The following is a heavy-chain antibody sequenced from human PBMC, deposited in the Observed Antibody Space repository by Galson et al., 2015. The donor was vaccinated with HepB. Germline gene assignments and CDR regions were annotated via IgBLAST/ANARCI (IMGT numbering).Heavy chain of an antibody. J-gene: IGHJ4*02. V-gene: IGHV6-1*01. Sequence: CAISGDSVSSNSAAWNWIRQSPSRGLEWLGRTYYRSKWYNDYAVSVKSRITINPDTSKNQFSLQLNSVTPEDTAVYYCARDPFVLLWFGELLSTGYYFDYWGQGTLVTVSS. CDR3: ARDPFVLLWFGELLSTGYYFDY. D-gene: IGHD3-10*01. CDR2: TYYRSKWYN. CDR1: GDSVSSNSAA.